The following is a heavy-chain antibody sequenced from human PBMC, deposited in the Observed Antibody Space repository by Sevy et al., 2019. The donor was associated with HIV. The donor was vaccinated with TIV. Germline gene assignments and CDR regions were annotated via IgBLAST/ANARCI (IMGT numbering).Heavy chain of an antibody. CDR1: GFTFNTHA. CDR2: ISGPGLST. J-gene: IGHJ3*01. D-gene: IGHD3-22*01. CDR3: AKELNPALESMIEVILRTLKGFDV. V-gene: IGHV3-23*01. Sequence: GGSLRLSCTASGFTFNTHAMTWVRQAPGKGLEWVSVISGPGLSTYYADSVKGRFTISRDNSKNTLYLQMNSLRVDDTATYYGAKELNPALESMIEVILRTLKGFDVWGQGTMVTVSS.